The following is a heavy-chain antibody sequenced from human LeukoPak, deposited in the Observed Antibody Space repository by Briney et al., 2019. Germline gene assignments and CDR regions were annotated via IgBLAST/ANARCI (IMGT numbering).Heavy chain of an antibody. Sequence: SVKVSCKASGGTFSSYAISWVRQAPGQGLEWMGGIIPILGIANYAQKFQGRVTITADKSTSTAYMELSSLRSEDTAVYYCAREISGSYGVDYWGQGTLVTVSS. CDR1: GGTFSSYA. CDR2: IIPILGIA. V-gene: IGHV1-69*10. CDR3: AREISGSYGVDY. J-gene: IGHJ4*02. D-gene: IGHD1-26*01.